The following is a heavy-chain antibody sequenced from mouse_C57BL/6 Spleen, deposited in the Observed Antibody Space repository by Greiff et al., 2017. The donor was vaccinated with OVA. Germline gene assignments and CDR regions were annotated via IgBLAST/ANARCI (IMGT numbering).Heavy chain of an antibody. J-gene: IGHJ4*01. CDR3: ARSGPLYSNYDYYAMDY. V-gene: IGHV1-75*01. CDR2: IFPGSGST. CDR1: GYTFTDYY. D-gene: IGHD2-5*01. Sequence: VQLQQSGPELVKPGASVKISCKASGYTFTDYYINWVKQRPGQGLEWIGWIFPGSGSTYYNEKFKGKATLTVDKSSSTAYMLLSSLTSEDSAVYFCARSGPLYSNYDYYAMDYWGQGTSVTVSS.